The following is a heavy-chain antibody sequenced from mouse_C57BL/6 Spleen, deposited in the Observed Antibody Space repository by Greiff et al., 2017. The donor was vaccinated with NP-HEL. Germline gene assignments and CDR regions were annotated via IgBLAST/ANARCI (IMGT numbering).Heavy chain of an antibody. V-gene: IGHV1-69*01. CDR3: ATGSSYGYFDV. CDR2: IDPSDSYT. Sequence: VQLQQPGAELVMPGASVKLSCKASGYTFTSYWMHWVKQRPGQGLEWIGEIDPSDSYTNYNQKFKGKSTLTEDKSSSTAYMQLSSLTSEDSAVYYCATGSSYGYFDVWGTGTTVTVSS. CDR1: GYTFTSYW. J-gene: IGHJ1*03. D-gene: IGHD1-1*01.